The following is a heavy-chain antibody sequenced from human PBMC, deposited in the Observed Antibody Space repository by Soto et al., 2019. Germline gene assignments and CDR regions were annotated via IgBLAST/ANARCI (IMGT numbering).Heavy chain of an antibody. V-gene: IGHV1-69*02. CDR2: IIPILGIA. Sequence: GASVKVSCKASGGTFSSYTISWVRQAPGQGLEWMGRIIPILGIANYAQKFQGRVTITADKSTSTAYMELSSLRSEDTAVYYCAADPRLRFLEWLPKKSWDYYYYGMDVWGQGTTVTVSS. CDR1: GGTFSSYT. D-gene: IGHD3-3*01. J-gene: IGHJ6*02. CDR3: AADPRLRFLEWLPKKSWDYYYYGMDV.